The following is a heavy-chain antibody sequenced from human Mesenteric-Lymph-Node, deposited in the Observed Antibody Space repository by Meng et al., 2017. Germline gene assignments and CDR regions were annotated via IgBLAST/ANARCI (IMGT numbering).Heavy chain of an antibody. CDR2: IWYDGSNK. CDR3: ARDRWTAGTDLHYYYYGMDV. CDR1: GFIFSKYE. J-gene: IGHJ6*02. D-gene: IGHD6-13*01. V-gene: IGHV3-33*07. Sequence: GGPLRLSCAASGFIFSKYEMNWVRQAPGKGLEWVAVIWYDGSNKYYADSVKSRFTISRDNSKNTLYLQMNRLRAEDTAVYYCARDRWTAGTDLHYYYYGMDVWGQGSTVTVSS.